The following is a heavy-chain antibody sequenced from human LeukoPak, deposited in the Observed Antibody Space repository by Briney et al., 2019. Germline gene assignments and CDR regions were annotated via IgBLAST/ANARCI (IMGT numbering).Heavy chain of an antibody. CDR1: GYTFTSYG. CDR2: IGAYNGNT. Sequence: ASVKVSCKASGYTFTSYGISWVRQAPGQGLEWMGWIGAYNGNTNYAQKLQGRVTMTTDTSTSTAYMELRSLRSDDTAVYYCAKDPRVTLDPLLWFGELSLNYWGQGTLVTVSS. CDR3: AKDPRVTLDPLLWFGELSLNY. J-gene: IGHJ4*02. V-gene: IGHV1-18*01. D-gene: IGHD3-10*01.